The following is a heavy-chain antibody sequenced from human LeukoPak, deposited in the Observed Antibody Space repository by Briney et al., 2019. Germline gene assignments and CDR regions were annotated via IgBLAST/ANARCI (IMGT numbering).Heavy chain of an antibody. CDR2: MYNSGST. Sequence: SETLSLTCTVSGGSISGFYWSWIRQPPGKGLEWIAYMYNSGSTNYNPSLKSRVTISIDTSKNQFSLKLSSLTAADTAIYYCARGIESYGDYGYWGQGILVTVSS. CDR3: ARGIESYGDYGY. CDR1: GGSISGFY. D-gene: IGHD4-17*01. V-gene: IGHV4-59*01. J-gene: IGHJ4*02.